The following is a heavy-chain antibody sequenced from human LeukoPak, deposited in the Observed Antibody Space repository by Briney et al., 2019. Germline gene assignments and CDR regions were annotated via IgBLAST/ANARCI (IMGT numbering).Heavy chain of an antibody. D-gene: IGHD4-17*01. CDR3: VADCYGDCID. Sequence: SVKVSPKASGFIFSSSAVQWVRPARGQRVEWIGWIIVGSGNTNYAQNFQERVTITRDMSTSTAYMELSSLRSEDTAVYYCVADCYGDCIDWGQGTLVTVSS. J-gene: IGHJ4*02. CDR2: IIVGSGNT. CDR1: GFIFSSSA. V-gene: IGHV1-58*01.